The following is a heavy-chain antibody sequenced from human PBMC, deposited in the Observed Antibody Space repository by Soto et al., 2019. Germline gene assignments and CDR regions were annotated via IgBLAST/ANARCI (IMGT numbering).Heavy chain of an antibody. CDR2: IYYSGST. CDR3: ARMYRGTSMDV. Sequence: QVQLQESGPGLVKPSQTLSLTCTVSGGSISSGGYYWSWIRQHPGKGLEWIGYIYYSGSTYYNPSXQXXVTISVDTSKNQFSLKLSSVTAAHPAVDYCARMYRGTSMDVWGQGTTVTVSS. J-gene: IGHJ6*02. CDR1: GGSISSGGYY. D-gene: IGHD3-10*01. V-gene: IGHV4-31*03.